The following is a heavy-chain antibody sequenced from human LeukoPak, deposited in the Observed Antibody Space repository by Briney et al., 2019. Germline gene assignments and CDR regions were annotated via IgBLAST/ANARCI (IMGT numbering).Heavy chain of an antibody. Sequence: GGSLRLSCAASGLTFSSYWMHWVRQAPGKGLVWVSRINSDGSSTSYADSVKGRFTISRDNAKNTLYLQMNSLRAEDTAVYYCARDSGYSSSFDAFDIWGQGTMVTVSS. CDR3: ARDSGYSSSFDAFDI. J-gene: IGHJ3*02. D-gene: IGHD6-6*01. CDR2: INSDGSST. V-gene: IGHV3-74*01. CDR1: GLTFSSYW.